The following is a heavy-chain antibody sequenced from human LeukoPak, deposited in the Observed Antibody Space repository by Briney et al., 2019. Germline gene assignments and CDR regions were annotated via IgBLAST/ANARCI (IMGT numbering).Heavy chain of an antibody. CDR3: ARVGPMYYYDSSGPMGADAFDI. CDR1: GFTFSSYA. D-gene: IGHD3-22*01. J-gene: IGHJ3*02. CDR2: ISYDGSNK. V-gene: IGHV3-30-3*01. Sequence: PGGSLRLSCAASGFTFSSYAMHWVRQAPGKGLEWVAFISYDGSNKYYADSVKGQFTISRDNSKNTLFLQMNSLRAEDTAVYYCARVGPMYYYDSSGPMGADAFDIWGQGTVVTVSS.